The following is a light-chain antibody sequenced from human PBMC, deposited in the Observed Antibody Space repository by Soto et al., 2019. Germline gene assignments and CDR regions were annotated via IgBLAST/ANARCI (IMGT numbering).Light chain of an antibody. Sequence: DNPLTQSPSSLSASVGDRVTITCRARHSINDWLAWYQQKPGKAPKLLIYDASSLESGVPSRFSGGGSGTEFSLIINGLQPEDFATYYCQQYHGFWFXQGTRWIS. CDR2: DAS. J-gene: IGKJ1*01. CDR3: QQYHGFW. CDR1: HSINDW. V-gene: IGKV1-5*01.